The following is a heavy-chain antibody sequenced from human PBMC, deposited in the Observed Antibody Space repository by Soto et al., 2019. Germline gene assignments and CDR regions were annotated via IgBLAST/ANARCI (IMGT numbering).Heavy chain of an antibody. Sequence: EVQVLESGGGLVQPGGSLRLSCAATGFTFSDFAMSWVRQAPGKGMEWVSRIYGGGNGPHYADSVKGRVTISRDNSKNTLYLQVNSLRAEDTAVYYCAKMEGMDPWAYSFDTWSQGTLVTVSS. D-gene: IGHD2-2*03. CDR2: IYGGGNGP. CDR1: GFTFSDFA. V-gene: IGHV3-23*01. CDR3: AKMEGMDPWAYSFDT. J-gene: IGHJ4*02.